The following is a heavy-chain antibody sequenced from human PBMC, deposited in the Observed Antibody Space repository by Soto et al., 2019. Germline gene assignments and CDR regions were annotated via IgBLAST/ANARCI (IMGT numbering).Heavy chain of an antibody. CDR3: ARPDYSNYYYFGMDV. CDR2: IIPIFGTA. V-gene: IGHV1-69*12. D-gene: IGHD4-4*01. J-gene: IGHJ6*02. Sequence: QVQLVQSGAEVKKPGSSVKVSCKASGGTFSSYAISWVRQAPGQGLEWMGGIIPIFGTANYAQKFQGRVTITADESTSTAYMERGSLSSEDTAVYYCARPDYSNYYYFGMDVWGQGTTVTVSS. CDR1: GGTFSSYA.